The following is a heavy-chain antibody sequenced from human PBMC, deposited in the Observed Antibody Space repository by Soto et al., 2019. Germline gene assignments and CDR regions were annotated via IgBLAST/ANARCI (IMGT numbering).Heavy chain of an antibody. CDR1: GFTFSSYS. Sequence: GGSLRLSCAASGFTFSSYSMIWVRQAPGKGLEWVSSISSSGSYADSVKGRFTISRDNAKNSLYLQMNSLGGEDTAVYYCARSDLADYWGQGTLVTVSS. D-gene: IGHD3-3*02. J-gene: IGHJ4*02. CDR2: ISSSG. V-gene: IGHV3-21*01. CDR3: ARSDLADY.